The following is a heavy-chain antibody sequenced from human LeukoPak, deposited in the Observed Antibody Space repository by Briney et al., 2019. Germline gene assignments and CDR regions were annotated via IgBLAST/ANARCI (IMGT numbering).Heavy chain of an antibody. CDR2: ISSSSSYI. CDR1: EFTFSSYS. J-gene: IGHJ6*03. Sequence: KAGGSLRLSCAASEFTFSSYSMNWVRQAPGKGLEWVSSISSSSSYIYYADSVKGRFTISRDNAKNSLSLQMNSLRAEDTAVYYCAREHYFYHMDGWGEGTTVTVSS. CDR3: AREHYFYHMDG. V-gene: IGHV3-21*01.